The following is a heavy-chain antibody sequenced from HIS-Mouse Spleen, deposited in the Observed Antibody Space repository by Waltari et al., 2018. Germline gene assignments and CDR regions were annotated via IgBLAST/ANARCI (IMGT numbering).Heavy chain of an antibody. CDR2: VRAYNGNT. V-gene: IGHV1-18*01. D-gene: IGHD5-18*01. CDR3: ARGVYSYYTNDY. J-gene: IGHJ4*02. CDR1: GYTFTSYG. Sequence: QVQLVQSGAEVKKPGASVKVSCKASGYTFTSYGISWVRQAPGQGLEWMGRVRAYNGNTNYTQKLQVRVTMTTDTSTSTAYMELRSLRSDDTAVYYCARGVYSYYTNDYWGQGTLVTVSS.